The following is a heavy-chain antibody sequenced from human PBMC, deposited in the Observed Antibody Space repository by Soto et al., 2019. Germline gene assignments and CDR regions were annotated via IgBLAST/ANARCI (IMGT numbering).Heavy chain of an antibody. CDR1: GGSFSGYY. CDR2: INHSGST. Sequence: QVQLQQWGAGLLKPSETLSLTCAVYGGSFSGYYWSWIRQPPGKGLEWIGEINHSGSTNYNPSLRSRVTIAVDTSKNQFSLKLSSVTAADTAVYYCARGQLWLRTSFDYWGQGTLVTVSS. J-gene: IGHJ4*02. D-gene: IGHD5-18*01. V-gene: IGHV4-34*01. CDR3: ARGQLWLRTSFDY.